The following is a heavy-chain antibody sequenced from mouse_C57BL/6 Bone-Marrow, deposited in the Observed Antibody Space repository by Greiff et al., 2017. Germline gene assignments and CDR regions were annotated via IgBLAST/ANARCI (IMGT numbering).Heavy chain of an antibody. CDR1: GFTFSSYA. V-gene: IGHV5-4*01. CDR2: ISDGGSYT. CDR3: ARDGEKYDDYYAMDY. D-gene: IGHD2-14*01. Sequence: EVKLEASGGGLVKPGGSLKLSCAASGFTFSSYAMSWVRQTPEKRLEWVATISDGGSYTYYPDNVKGRFTISRDNAKNNLYLQMSHLKSEDTAMYYCARDGEKYDDYYAMDYWGQGTSVTVSS. J-gene: IGHJ4*01.